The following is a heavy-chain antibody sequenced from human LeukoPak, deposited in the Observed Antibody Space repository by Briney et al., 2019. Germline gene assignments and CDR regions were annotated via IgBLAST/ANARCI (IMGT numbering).Heavy chain of an antibody. V-gene: IGHV1-18*01. Sequence: ASVKVSCKTSGYTFTNYGISWVRQAPGQGLEWMGWISAYNGNTNYAQKLQGRVTMTTDTSTSTAYMELRSLRSDDTAVYYCARGGEKVSSSGYYLAYWGQGTLVTVSS. CDR2: ISAYNGNT. J-gene: IGHJ4*02. CDR3: ARGGEKVSSSGYYLAY. CDR1: GYTFTNYG. D-gene: IGHD3-22*01.